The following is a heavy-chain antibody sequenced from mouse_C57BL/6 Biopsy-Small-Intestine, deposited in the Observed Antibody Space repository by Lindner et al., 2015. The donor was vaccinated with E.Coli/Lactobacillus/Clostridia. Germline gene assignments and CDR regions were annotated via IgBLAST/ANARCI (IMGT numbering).Heavy chain of an antibody. D-gene: IGHD2-13*01. J-gene: IGHJ4*01. V-gene: IGHV1-77*01. CDR2: IIPVLGTT. CDR3: ARDDWNDGSFDY. Sequence: SVKVSCKASGGAITAYTMNWVRQAPGQGLQWMGTIIPVLGTTNYAQRFQARVTISADRSTGTTYMELVSLTQEDAAVYFYARDDWNDGSFDYWGQGTQVTVSS. CDR1: GGAITAYT.